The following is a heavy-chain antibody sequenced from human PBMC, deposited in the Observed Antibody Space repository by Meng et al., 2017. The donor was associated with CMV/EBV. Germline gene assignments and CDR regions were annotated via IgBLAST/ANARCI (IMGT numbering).Heavy chain of an antibody. V-gene: IGHV4-34*01. CDR1: GGYFSGYY. Sequence: QGQLQLLGAGLLKPSETLSLTRAVYGGYFSGYYWSCIRQPQGKGLEWIGEINHSGSTNYNPSLKSRVTISVDTSKNQFSLKLSSVTAADTAVYYCARVWDSGWDYWGQGTLVTVSS. CDR2: INHSGST. CDR3: ARVWDSGWDY. J-gene: IGHJ4*02. D-gene: IGHD3-22*01.